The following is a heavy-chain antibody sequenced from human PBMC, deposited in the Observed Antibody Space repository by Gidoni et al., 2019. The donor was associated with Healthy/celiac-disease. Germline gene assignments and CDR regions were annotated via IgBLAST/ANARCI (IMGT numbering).Heavy chain of an antibody. CDR2: ISSSSSTI. J-gene: IGHJ4*02. CDR3: ARDLDSGSYYGGGFYDY. CDR1: GFTFSSYS. V-gene: IGHV3-48*04. Sequence: EVQLVESGGGLVQPGGTLRLSCAASGFTFSSYSMNWVRQAPGKGLEWVSYISSSSSTIYYADSVKGRFTISRDNAKNSLYLQMNSLRAEDTAVYYCARDLDSGSYYGGGFYDYWGQGTLVTVSS. D-gene: IGHD1-26*01.